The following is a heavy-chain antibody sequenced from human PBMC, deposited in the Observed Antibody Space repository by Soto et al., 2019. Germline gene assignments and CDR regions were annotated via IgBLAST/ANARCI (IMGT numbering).Heavy chain of an antibody. J-gene: IGHJ4*02. CDR3: ARDKITGLFDY. CDR2: IYYSGST. D-gene: IGHD2-8*02. Sequence: SETLSLTCTVSGGSISSGDYYWSWIRQPPGKGLEWIGYIYYSGSTYYNPSLKSRVTISVDTSKNQFSLKLSSVTAADTAVYYCARDKITGLFDYWGRGTLVTVSS. CDR1: GGSISSGDYY. V-gene: IGHV4-30-4*01.